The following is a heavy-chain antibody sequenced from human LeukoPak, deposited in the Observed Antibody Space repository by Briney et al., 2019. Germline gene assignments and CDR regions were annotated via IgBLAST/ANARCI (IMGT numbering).Heavy chain of an antibody. CDR2: ISDSGGYTT. CDR3: ARSAYYFDY. Sequence: PGGSLRLSCAASGFTFSSNTMSWVRQAPGKGLEWVSAISDSGGYTTYYADSVKGRFTISRDNAKNSLYLQMNSLGAEDTAVYYCARSAYYFDYWGQGTLVTVSS. D-gene: IGHD2-15*01. J-gene: IGHJ4*02. CDR1: GFTFSSNT. V-gene: IGHV3-23*01.